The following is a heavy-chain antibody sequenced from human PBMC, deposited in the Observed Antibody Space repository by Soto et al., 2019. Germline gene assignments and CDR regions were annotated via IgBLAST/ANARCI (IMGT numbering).Heavy chain of an antibody. CDR3: ARVARYYYYGMDV. CDR2: IYYSGST. V-gene: IGHV4-30-4*01. J-gene: IGHJ6*02. Sequence: QVQLQESGPGLVKPSQTLSLTCTVSGGSISSGEYYWSWIRQPPGKGLEWIGYIYYSGSTYYNPSLKSRLTISVDMSKTQFSLKLTSVTAADTAVYYCARVARYYYYGMDVWGQGTTVTVSS. CDR1: GGSISSGEYY.